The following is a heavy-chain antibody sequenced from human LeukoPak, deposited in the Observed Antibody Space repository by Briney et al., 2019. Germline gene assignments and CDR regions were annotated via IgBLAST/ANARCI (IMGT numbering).Heavy chain of an antibody. CDR3: ARVGATISAFDI. D-gene: IGHD1-26*01. V-gene: IGHV4-34*01. Sequence: SETLSLTCAVYGGSFSGYYWSWIRQPPGKGLEWIGEINHSGSTNYNPSLKSRVTISVDTSKNQFSLKLSSVTAADTAVYYCARVGATISAFDIWGQGTMVTVSS. CDR2: INHSGST. CDR1: GGSFSGYY. J-gene: IGHJ3*02.